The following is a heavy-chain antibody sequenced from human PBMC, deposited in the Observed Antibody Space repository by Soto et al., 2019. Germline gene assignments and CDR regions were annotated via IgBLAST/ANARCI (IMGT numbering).Heavy chain of an antibody. D-gene: IGHD3-10*01. J-gene: IGHJ4*02. CDR1: GFSLTTSGVG. V-gene: IGHV2-5*02. CDR2: IYWDDDK. CDR3: ARHPYYVLGGYSFDY. Sequence: QITLKESGPTLVRPTQTLTLTCTFSGFSLTTSGVGVGWIRQPPGKALEWLAVIYWDDDKRYSSSLKSRLTITKDTSKHQVVLTMTNMDPVDTATYYCARHPYYVLGGYSFDYWGQGTLVTVSS.